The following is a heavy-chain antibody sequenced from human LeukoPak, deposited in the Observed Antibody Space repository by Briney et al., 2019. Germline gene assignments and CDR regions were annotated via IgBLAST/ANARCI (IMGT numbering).Heavy chain of an antibody. V-gene: IGHV3-48*04. D-gene: IGHD3-22*01. Sequence: GGSLRLSCAASGFTFSSYSMNWVRQAPGKGLEWVSYISSSSTVYYADSVKGRFTISRDNAKNSLYLQMNSLRAEDTAVYYCARDPSYYYDSSGAFDYWGQGTLVTVSS. CDR2: ISSSSTV. J-gene: IGHJ4*02. CDR1: GFTFSSYS. CDR3: ARDPSYYYDSSGAFDY.